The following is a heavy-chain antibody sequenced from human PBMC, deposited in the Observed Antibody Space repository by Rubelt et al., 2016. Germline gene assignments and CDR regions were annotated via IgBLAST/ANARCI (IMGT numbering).Heavy chain of an antibody. CDR3: ARVGGSTYYYYGMDV. Sequence: QVQLQESGPGLVKPSGTLSLTCAVSGGSISSSNWWSWVRQPPGKGLEWIGYIHDSGSTNYNPSRNVRVVISVDTSKNQFSPKVSSGTAADTAVYYCARVGGSTYYYYGMDVWGQGTTVTVSS. V-gene: IGHV4-4*02. D-gene: IGHD2-2*01. CDR2: IHDSGST. J-gene: IGHJ6*02. CDR1: GGSISSSNW.